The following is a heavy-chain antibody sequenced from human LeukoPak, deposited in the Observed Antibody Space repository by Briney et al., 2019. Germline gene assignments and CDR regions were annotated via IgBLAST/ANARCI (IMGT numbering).Heavy chain of an antibody. CDR3: ARLEAESSSAPTPQMIDY. V-gene: IGHV1-18*01. J-gene: IGHJ4*02. D-gene: IGHD6-13*01. CDR1: GYTFTSYG. CDR2: ISAYNGNT. Sequence: ASVKVSFKASGYTFTSYGIIWVRQAPGQGLEWMGWISAYNGNTNYAQKLQGRVTMTTDTSTSTAYMELRSLRSDDTAAYYCARLEAESSSAPTPQMIDYWGQGTLVTVSS.